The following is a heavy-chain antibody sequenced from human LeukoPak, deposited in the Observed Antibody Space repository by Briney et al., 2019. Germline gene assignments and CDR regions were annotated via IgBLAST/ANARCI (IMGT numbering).Heavy chain of an antibody. D-gene: IGHD3-22*01. Sequence: SQTLSLTCAISGDSVSSNSAAWNWIRQSPSRGLEWLGRTYYRSKWYNDYAVSVKSRIAINLDTSKNQFSLQLNSVTPEDTAVYFCARTSYYESSGSYRDAFDIWGQGTVVSVSS. J-gene: IGHJ3*02. CDR1: GDSVSSNSAA. CDR2: TYYRSKWYN. V-gene: IGHV6-1*01. CDR3: ARTSYYESSGSYRDAFDI.